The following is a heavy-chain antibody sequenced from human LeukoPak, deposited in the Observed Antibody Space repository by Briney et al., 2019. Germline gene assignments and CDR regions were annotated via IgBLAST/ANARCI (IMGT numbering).Heavy chain of an antibody. J-gene: IGHJ4*02. Sequence: GESLRLSCAASGFTFSSYWMSWVRQAPGKGLEWVANIKQDGSEKNYMDSVKGRFTISRDNAKNSLLLQMNSLRVEDTAVYYCARERGGQSNDYLHGGPFDYWGQGTLVTVSS. V-gene: IGHV3-7*05. CDR2: IKQDGSEK. D-gene: IGHD3-16*01. CDR3: ARERGGQSNDYLHGGPFDY. CDR1: GFTFSSYW.